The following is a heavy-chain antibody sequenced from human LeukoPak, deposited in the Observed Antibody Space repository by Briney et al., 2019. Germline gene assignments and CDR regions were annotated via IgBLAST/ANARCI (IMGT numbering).Heavy chain of an antibody. CDR1: GYTFAAYY. CDR2: VNPNGGGT. CDR3: AREGVGGAYAMDV. V-gene: IGHV1-2*02. J-gene: IGHJ6*02. D-gene: IGHD2-21*01. Sequence: ASVKVSCMPSGYTFAAYYIHWVRQAPGQGREWMGWVNPNGGGTDYAQKFKDRLTMTRDTSISTAYMELSSLESDDTAVYFCAREGVGGAYAMDVWGQGTTVTVSS.